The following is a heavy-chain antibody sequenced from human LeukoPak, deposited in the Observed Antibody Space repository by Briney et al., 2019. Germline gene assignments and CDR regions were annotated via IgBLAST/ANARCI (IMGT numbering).Heavy chain of an antibody. V-gene: IGHV3-33*01. J-gene: IGHJ4*02. CDR2: IWYDGSNK. CDR3: ARDRGYSSSWYPRPTYYFDY. CDR1: GFTFSSYG. Sequence: PGGSLRLSCAASGFTFSSYGMHWVRQAPGKGLEWVAVIWYDGSNKYYADSVKGRFTISRDNSKNTLYLQMNSLRAEDTAVYYCARDRGYSSSWYPRPTYYFDYWGQGTLVTVSS. D-gene: IGHD6-13*01.